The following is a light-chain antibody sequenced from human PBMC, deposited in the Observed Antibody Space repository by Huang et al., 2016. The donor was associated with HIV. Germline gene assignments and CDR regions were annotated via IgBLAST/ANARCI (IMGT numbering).Light chain of an antibody. CDR3: QQSYSILWT. J-gene: IGKJ1*01. CDR1: QSISSY. V-gene: IGKV1-39*01. Sequence: SASVGDRVTITCRASQSISSYLNWYQQKPGKAPKLLIYAASSLQSGVPSRFSGSGSGTDFTLTISSLQPEDFATYYCQQSYSILWTFGQGTKVEIK. CDR2: AAS.